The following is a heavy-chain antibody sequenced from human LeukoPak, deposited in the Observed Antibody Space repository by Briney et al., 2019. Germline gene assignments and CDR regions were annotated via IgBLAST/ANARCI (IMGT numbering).Heavy chain of an antibody. CDR1: GGTFTSYD. D-gene: IGHD2-15*01. V-gene: IGHV1-8*01. Sequence: ASVKVSCKASGGTFTSYDINWVRQATGQGLEWMGWMNPNSGNTGYAQKFQGRVTMTRNTSISTAYMELSSLRSEDTAVYYCARVTVYCSGGSCPNWFDPWGQRTLVTVSS. CDR3: ARVTVYCSGGSCPNWFDP. CDR2: MNPNSGNT. J-gene: IGHJ5*02.